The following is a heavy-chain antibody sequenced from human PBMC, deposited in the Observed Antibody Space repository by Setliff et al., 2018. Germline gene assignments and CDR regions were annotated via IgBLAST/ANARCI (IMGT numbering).Heavy chain of an antibody. V-gene: IGHV4-38-2*01. J-gene: IGHJ6*02. CDR2: IYYSGST. D-gene: IGHD6-13*01. CDR1: GYSISSGYY. CDR3: ARAPRIAAAGTWSAGYGMDV. Sequence: PSETLSLTCAVSGYSISSGYYWGWIRQPPGKGLEWIGSIYYSGSTYYNPSLKSRVTISVDRSKNQFSLKLSSVTAADTAVYYCARAPRIAAAGTWSAGYGMDVWGQGTTVTVSS.